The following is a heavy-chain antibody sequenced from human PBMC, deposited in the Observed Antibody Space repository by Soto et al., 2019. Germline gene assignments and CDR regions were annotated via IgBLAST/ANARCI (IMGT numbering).Heavy chain of an antibody. Sequence: QVQLVESGGGVVQPGGSLRLSCAVSGFTFSTYTIHWVRQAPGKGLAWTAVAPYDGGNYYADSVKGRFAIFRDNATNTVYLQMSSLRPEDTSVYYYVRGNTPGSGWHINTWGQGTLVTVST. J-gene: IGHJ5*02. CDR3: VRGNTPGSGWHINT. D-gene: IGHD6-19*01. V-gene: IGHV3-30*09. CDR2: APYDGGN. CDR1: GFTFSTYT.